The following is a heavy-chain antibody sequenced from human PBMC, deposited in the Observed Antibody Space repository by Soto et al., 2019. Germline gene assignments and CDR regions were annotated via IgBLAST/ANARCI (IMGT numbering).Heavy chain of an antibody. D-gene: IGHD5-12*01. CDR3: ATSGVATGFDF. CDR1: EMTFRNYS. V-gene: IGHV3-21*06. CDR2: ISSGGSYI. J-gene: IGHJ4*02. Sequence: GGSLRLSCAASEMTFRNYSMNWVRQAPGKGLEWVSSISSGGSYIYYADSGKGRFTISRDNAKNSLFLQMTSLRAEDTAVYYCATSGVATGFDFWGQGTLVTVSS.